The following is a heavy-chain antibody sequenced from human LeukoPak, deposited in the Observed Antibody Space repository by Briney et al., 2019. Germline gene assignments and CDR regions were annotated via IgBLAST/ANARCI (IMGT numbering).Heavy chain of an antibody. J-gene: IGHJ4*02. D-gene: IGHD1-26*01. CDR3: ARDSIVGATYFDY. CDR2: ISSSSSTI. Sequence: GGSLRLSCAASGFTFSSYSMNWVRQAPGKGLEWVSYISSSSSTIYYADSVKGRFTISRDNAKNSLYLQMNGLRDEDTAVYYCARDSIVGATYFDYWGQGTLVTVSS. V-gene: IGHV3-48*02. CDR1: GFTFSSYS.